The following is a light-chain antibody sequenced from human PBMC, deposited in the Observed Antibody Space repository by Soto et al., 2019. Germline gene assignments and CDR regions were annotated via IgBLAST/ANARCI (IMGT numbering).Light chain of an antibody. J-gene: IGKJ4*01. CDR1: QSVGYH. Sequence: EIVLTQSPATLSLSPGERATLSCRASQSVGYHLAWYQQKPGQAPRLLIYDASNRATGIPARFSGSGSGTDFTLAISSLEPEDFAVYYCQQRSNWPPVIFGGGTKVEIK. CDR2: DAS. V-gene: IGKV3-11*01. CDR3: QQRSNWPPVI.